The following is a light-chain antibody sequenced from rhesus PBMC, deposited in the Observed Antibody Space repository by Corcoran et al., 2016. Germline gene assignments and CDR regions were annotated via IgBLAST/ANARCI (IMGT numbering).Light chain of an antibody. J-gene: IGKJ1*01. V-gene: IGKV3-10*01. CDR1: HSVSNN. Sequence: QVLLTQSPATLSLSPGESATLSCRASHSVSNNLAWYHQKPGQAPRHLIFGASSRAIGIPARFSGRGYGTDFTLTISSLDPEDVGVYYCYQHSSGWTFGQGTKVEIK. CDR3: YQHSSGWT. CDR2: GAS.